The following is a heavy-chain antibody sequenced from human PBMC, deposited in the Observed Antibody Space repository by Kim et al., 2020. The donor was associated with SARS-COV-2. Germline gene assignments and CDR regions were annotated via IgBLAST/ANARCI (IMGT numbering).Heavy chain of an antibody. CDR2: FDPEDGET. V-gene: IGHV1-24*01. CDR1: GYTLTELS. Sequence: ASVKVSCKVSGYTLTELSMHWVRQAPGKGLEWMGGFDPEDGETIYAQKFQGRVTMTEDTSTDTAYMELSSLRSEDTAVYYCATERLTKVIYYDSSGSMGGVYWGQGTLVTVTS. J-gene: IGHJ4*02. D-gene: IGHD3-22*01. CDR3: ATERLTKVIYYDSSGSMGGVY.